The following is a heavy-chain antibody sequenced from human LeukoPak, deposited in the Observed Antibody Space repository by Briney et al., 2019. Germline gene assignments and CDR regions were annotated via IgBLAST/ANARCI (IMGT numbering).Heavy chain of an antibody. CDR3: AKEFAAAGTLYFDY. D-gene: IGHD6-13*01. Sequence: PGGSLRLSCAASGFTFSSYGMHWVRQAPGKGLEWVAFIRYDGGNKYYADSVKGRFTISRDNSKNTLYLQMNSLRAEDTAVYYCAKEFAAAGTLYFDYWGQGTLVTVSS. J-gene: IGHJ4*02. V-gene: IGHV3-30*02. CDR2: IRYDGGNK. CDR1: GFTFSSYG.